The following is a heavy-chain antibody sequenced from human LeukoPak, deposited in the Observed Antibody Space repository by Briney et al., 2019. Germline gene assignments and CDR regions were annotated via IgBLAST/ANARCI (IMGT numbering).Heavy chain of an antibody. D-gene: IGHD6-6*01. Sequence: GGSLRLSCAASGFTFSSYAMSWVRQAPGKGLEWVSAISISGENTYYADAVKGRFTISRDTSRNTLYLQMHSLRAEDTAVYYCARLISTSSSRFSDYWGQGTLVTVSS. CDR2: ISISGENT. CDR3: ARLISTSSSRFSDY. V-gene: IGHV3-23*01. J-gene: IGHJ4*02. CDR1: GFTFSSYA.